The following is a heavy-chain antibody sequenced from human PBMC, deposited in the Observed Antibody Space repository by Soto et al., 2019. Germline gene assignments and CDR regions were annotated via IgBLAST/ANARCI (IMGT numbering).Heavy chain of an antibody. V-gene: IGHV4-34*01. CDR1: GGSFSGYY. CDR3: ARDKITGLFNY. D-gene: IGHD2-8*02. CDR2: INHSGST. Sequence: SETLSLTCAVYGGSFSGYYWTWIRQPPGTGLEWIGEINHSGSTNYNPSLKSRVTISVDTSKNQFSLKLTSVPAADTAVYYCARDKITGLFNYWGQGTLVTVS. J-gene: IGHJ4*02.